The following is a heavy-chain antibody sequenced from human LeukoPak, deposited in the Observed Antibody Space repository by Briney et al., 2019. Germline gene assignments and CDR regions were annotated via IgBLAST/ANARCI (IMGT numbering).Heavy chain of an antibody. CDR3: ARDGGSLDY. V-gene: IGHV4-34*01. CDR2: INHSGST. J-gene: IGHJ4*02. Sequence: SETLSLTCDVYGGSFSGYYWSWIRQPPGKGLEWIGEINHSGSTNYNPSLKSRVTISVDTSKNQVSLKLSSVTAADTAVYYCARDGGSLDYWGQGTLVTVSS. D-gene: IGHD2-15*01. CDR1: GGSFSGYY.